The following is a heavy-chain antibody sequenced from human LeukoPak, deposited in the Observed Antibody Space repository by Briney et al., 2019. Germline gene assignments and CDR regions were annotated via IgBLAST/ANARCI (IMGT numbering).Heavy chain of an antibody. V-gene: IGHV3-23*01. D-gene: IGHD3-22*01. CDR1: GFTFSSYA. CDR2: ISGSGGST. CDR3: AKVLTYYYDSSGYATDY. J-gene: IGHJ4*02. Sequence: GGSLRLSCAASGFTFSSYAMSWVRQAPGKGLEGVSAISGSGGSTYYADSVKGRFTISRDNSKNTLYLQMNSLRAEDTAVYYCAKVLTYYYDSSGYATDYWSQGTLVTVSS.